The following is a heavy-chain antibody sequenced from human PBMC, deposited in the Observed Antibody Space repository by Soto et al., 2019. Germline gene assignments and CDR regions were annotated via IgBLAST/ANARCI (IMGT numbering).Heavy chain of an antibody. V-gene: IGHV1-69*12. Sequence: QVQLVQSGAEVKKPGSSVKVSCKASGGTFSSYAIRWVRQAPGQGLEWMGGITPIFGTANYAQKFQGRVTITAAESTSTVYMELSSMRSEYTAVDYCARHVPAAGYYYGMYVWGQGTTVTFSS. CDR1: GGTFSSYA. J-gene: IGHJ6*02. CDR3: ARHVPAAGYYYGMYV. D-gene: IGHD2-2*01. CDR2: ITPIFGTA.